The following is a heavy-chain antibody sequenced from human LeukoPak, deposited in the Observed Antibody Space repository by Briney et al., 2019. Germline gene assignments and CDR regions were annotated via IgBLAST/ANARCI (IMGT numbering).Heavy chain of an antibody. CDR2: ITPSGGST. V-gene: IGHV1-46*01. D-gene: IGHD3-22*01. Sequence: ASVKVSCKASGYTFTSYYMHWVRQAPGQGLEWMGIITPSGGSTSYAQKFQGRVTMTRDTSTSTVYMELSSLRSEDTAVYYCARVLHDYYDSSGYFDYWGQGTLVTVSS. CDR3: ARVLHDYYDSSGYFDY. J-gene: IGHJ4*02. CDR1: GYTFTSYY.